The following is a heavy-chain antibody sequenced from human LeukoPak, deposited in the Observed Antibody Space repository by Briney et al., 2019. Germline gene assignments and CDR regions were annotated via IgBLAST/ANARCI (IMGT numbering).Heavy chain of an antibody. V-gene: IGHV3-30-3*01. D-gene: IGHD6-13*01. CDR3: VVTPEAAVKGNC. CDR1: GFTSSSYA. Sequence: GGSLRLSCAASGFTSSSYAMHWVRQAPGKGLEWVAVVSYDGGNEYYADSVKGRFTISRDNSENTLYLQMNSLRSEDTAVYYCVVTPEAAVKGNCWGQGTLVTVPS. J-gene: IGHJ4*02. CDR2: VSYDGGNE.